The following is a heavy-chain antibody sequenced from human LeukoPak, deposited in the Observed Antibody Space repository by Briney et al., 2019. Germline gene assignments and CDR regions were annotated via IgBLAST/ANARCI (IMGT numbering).Heavy chain of an antibody. D-gene: IGHD5-18*01. CDR1: GYSFTNCD. CDR3: ARGDSLDSYGPDY. CDR2: MNPNSGNT. V-gene: IGHV1-8*01. J-gene: IGHJ4*02. Sequence: VTVSYMGSGYSFTNCDIHGVGPPAAQGLGGVGWMNPNSGNTGYPQKLQGRVTITSNNSIGTVYLELHSLSSADTAVYYLARGDSLDSYGPDYWGRGTRVTAPS.